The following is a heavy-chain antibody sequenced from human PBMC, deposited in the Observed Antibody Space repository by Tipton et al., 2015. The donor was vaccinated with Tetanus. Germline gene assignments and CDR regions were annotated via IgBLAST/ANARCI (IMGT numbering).Heavy chain of an antibody. V-gene: IGHV4-30-2*01. CDR2: ISHSGRT. Sequence: TLSLTCAVSGGSVSNGGYSWSWIRQPPGKGLECIGYISHSGRTYYNPSLNSRVTISVDTPKKQLSLKLTSVTAADTAVYYCARDPWLDYWGQGTLVTVSS. CDR3: ARDPWLDY. J-gene: IGHJ4*02. CDR1: GGSVSNGGYS.